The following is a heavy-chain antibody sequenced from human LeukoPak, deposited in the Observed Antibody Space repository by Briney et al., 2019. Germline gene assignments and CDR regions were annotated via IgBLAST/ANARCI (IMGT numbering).Heavy chain of an antibody. V-gene: IGHV3-30*02. CDR3: AKELRGYCTNGVCYTGSNAFDI. CDR2: IRYDGSNK. Sequence: GGSLRLSCAASGFTFSSYGMHWVRQAPGKGLEWVAFIRYDGSNKYYADSVKGRFTISRDNSKNTLYLQMNSLRAEDTAVYYCAKELRGYCTNGVCYTGSNAFDIWGQGTMVTVSS. J-gene: IGHJ3*02. D-gene: IGHD2-8*01. CDR1: GFTFSSYG.